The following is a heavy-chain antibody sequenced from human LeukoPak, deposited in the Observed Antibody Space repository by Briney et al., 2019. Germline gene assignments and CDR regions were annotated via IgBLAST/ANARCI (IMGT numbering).Heavy chain of an antibody. Sequence: GGSLRLSCAASGFTLSSYAMTWVRQAPGKGLEWVSDIGDSGATTYYADSVKGRFTISRDNSKNTLYLQISSLRAEDTAVYFCASFHYYGSGAYYLSYSGQGTLVTVSS. V-gene: IGHV3-23*01. CDR3: ASFHYYGSGAYYLSY. D-gene: IGHD3-10*01. J-gene: IGHJ4*02. CDR2: IGDSGATT. CDR1: GFTLSSYA.